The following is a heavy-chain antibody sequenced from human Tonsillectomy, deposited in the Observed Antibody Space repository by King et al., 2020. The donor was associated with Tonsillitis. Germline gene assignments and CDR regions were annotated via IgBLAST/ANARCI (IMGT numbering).Heavy chain of an antibody. CDR1: GYSFTNYW. CDR2: IYPDDSDT. Sequence: QLVQSGAEVEKPGESLKISCKGSGYSFTNYWIGWVRQMPGKGLEWMGIIYPDDSDTRYSQSFQGQVTISADKSINTAYLQWSSLKASDTAIYYCARHGREIYGFYWFDPCGQGTLVTVSS. J-gene: IGHJ5*02. CDR3: ARHGREIYGFYWFDP. V-gene: IGHV5-51*01. D-gene: IGHD3-10*01.